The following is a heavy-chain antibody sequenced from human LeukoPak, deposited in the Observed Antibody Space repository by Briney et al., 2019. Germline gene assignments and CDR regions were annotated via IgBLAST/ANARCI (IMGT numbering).Heavy chain of an antibody. CDR2: IYSGGGT. CDR1: RFTLSCNY. J-gene: IGHJ4*02. CDR3: AMWEREGFDY. D-gene: IGHD1-26*01. Sequence: GGSLRLSCAASRFTLSCNYMTWVRQAPGKGLEWVSDIYSGGGTYHADSVKGRFTMSRDNSKNTRYLQMNSLRAEDTAVYYGAMWEREGFDYWGQGTLVTVSS. V-gene: IGHV3-66*01.